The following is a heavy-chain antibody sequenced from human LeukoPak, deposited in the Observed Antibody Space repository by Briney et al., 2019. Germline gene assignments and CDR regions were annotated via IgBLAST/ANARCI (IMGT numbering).Heavy chain of an antibody. CDR3: ARDVVPAGVGTFDY. CDR2: INAGNGNT. CDR1: GYTFTSYA. V-gene: IGHV1-3*01. J-gene: IGHJ4*02. D-gene: IGHD2-2*01. Sequence: ASVKVSCKASGYTFTSYAMHWVRQAPGRRLEWMGWINAGNGNTKYSQKFQGRVTITRDTSASTAYMELSSLRSEDTAVYYCARDVVPAGVGTFDYWGQGTLVTVSS.